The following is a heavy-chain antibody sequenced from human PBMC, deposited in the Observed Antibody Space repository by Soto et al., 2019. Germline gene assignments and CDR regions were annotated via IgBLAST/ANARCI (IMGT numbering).Heavy chain of an antibody. CDR2: IIPIFGTA. J-gene: IGHJ5*02. CDR3: ARDISGNSIWFGP. V-gene: IGHV1-69*13. CDR1: GGTFSSYA. Sequence: SVKVSCKASGGTFSSYAISWVRQAPGQGLEWMGGIIPIFGTANYAQKLQGRVTITADESTSTAYMELSSLRSEDTAVYYCARDISGNSIWFGPWGQGTLVTVSS. D-gene: IGHD2-21*02.